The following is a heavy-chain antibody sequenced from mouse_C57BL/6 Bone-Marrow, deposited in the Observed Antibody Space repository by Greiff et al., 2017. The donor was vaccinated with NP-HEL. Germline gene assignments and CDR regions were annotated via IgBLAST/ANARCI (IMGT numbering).Heavy chain of an antibody. CDR1: GYAFRSSW. D-gene: IGHD1-1*01. J-gene: IGHJ1*03. CDR2: IYPGDGDT. CDR3: ARPFITTVVAHWYFDV. Sequence: QVQLKASGPELVKPGASVKISCKASGYAFRSSWLNWVKQRPGKCLEWLGRIYPGDGDTNYNGKFKGKATLTADKSYSTAYMQLSSLTSEDSAVYFCARPFITTVVAHWYFDVWGTGTTVTVSS. V-gene: IGHV1-82*01.